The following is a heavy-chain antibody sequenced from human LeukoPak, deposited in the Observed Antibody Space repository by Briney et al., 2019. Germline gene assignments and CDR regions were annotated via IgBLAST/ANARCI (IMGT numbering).Heavy chain of an antibody. CDR1: GFTFSSYA. CDR2: ISGSGGST. D-gene: IGHD2-2*01. J-gene: IGHJ4*02. CDR3: VDIVVVPAAATSDY. Sequence: GALRLSCAASGFTFSSYAMSWVRQASGKGLEWVSAISGSGGSTYYADSVKGRFTISRDNSKNTLYLQMNSLRAEDTAVYYCVDIVVVPAAATSDYWGQGTLVTVSS. V-gene: IGHV3-23*01.